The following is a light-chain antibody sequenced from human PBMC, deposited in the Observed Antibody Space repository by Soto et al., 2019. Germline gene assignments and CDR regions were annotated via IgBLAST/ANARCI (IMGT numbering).Light chain of an antibody. V-gene: IGKV3-20*01. CDR3: QQYGGSPMYS. CDR2: GAS. CDR1: QAISSRD. J-gene: IGKJ2*03. Sequence: EIMLTQSPGTLSLSPGARATLSCKTRQAISSRDLAWYQQKFGQAPRLLIYGASTRAAGIPDRFIGSGSGTDFTLTISRLEPEDVAVYYCQQYGGSPMYSFGQGTKLEIK.